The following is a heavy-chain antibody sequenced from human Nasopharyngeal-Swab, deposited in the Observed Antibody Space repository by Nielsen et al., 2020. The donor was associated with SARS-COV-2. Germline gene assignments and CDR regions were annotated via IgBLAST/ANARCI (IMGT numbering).Heavy chain of an antibody. CDR3: AKDLHYWGFDH. V-gene: IGHV3-53*01. CDR1: GFLVSNTY. Sequence: GESLKISCAASGFLVSNTYMSWVRQAPGEGLKCVSVIFADGKTFYAASVKGRFTISRDMSKNTLYLQMNGLRAADSAVYYCAKDLHYWGFDHWGQGALVTVSS. CDR2: IFADGKT. J-gene: IGHJ4*02. D-gene: IGHD7-27*01.